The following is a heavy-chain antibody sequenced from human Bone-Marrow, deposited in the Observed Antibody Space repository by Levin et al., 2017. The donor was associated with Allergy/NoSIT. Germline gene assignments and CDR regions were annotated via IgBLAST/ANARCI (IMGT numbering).Heavy chain of an antibody. D-gene: IGHD6-13*01. V-gene: IGHV3-11*06. CDR1: GFTFSDYY. Sequence: LSLTCAASGFTFSDYYMSWIRQAPGKGLEWVSYISSSSSYTNYADSVKGRFTISRDNAKNSLYLQMNSLRAEDTAVYYCAREGYTNWFDPWGQGTLVTVSS. CDR2: ISSSSSYT. J-gene: IGHJ5*02. CDR3: AREGYTNWFDP.